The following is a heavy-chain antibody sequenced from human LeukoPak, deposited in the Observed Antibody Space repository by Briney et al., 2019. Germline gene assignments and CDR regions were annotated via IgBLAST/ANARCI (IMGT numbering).Heavy chain of an antibody. CDR1: GFSFSSSW. D-gene: IGHD6-19*01. Sequence: GESLRLSCAGSGFSFSSSWMSWVRRAPGKGLEWVANIKQDGSEKYYVDSVKGRFTISRDNAKNSLYLQMNSLRAEDTAVYYCARGLAVDYWGQGTLVTVSS. CDR2: IKQDGSEK. J-gene: IGHJ4*02. V-gene: IGHV3-7*01. CDR3: ARGLAVDY.